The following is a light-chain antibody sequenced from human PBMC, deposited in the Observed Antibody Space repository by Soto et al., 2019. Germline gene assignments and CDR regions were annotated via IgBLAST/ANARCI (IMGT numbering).Light chain of an antibody. CDR1: LSVSSD. J-gene: IGKJ4*01. V-gene: IGKV3-15*01. CDR2: RAF. CDR3: QQYNNWPLT. Sequence: PGERATLSCRASLSVSSDLAWYRQKPGQAPRPLIYRAFTRATGIPARFSGSGFGTDFTLTISSRQSEDFAVYYCQQYNNWPLTFGGGTKVDIK.